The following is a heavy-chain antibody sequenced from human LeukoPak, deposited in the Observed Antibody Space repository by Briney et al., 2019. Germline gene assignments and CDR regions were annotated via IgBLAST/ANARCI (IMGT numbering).Heavy chain of an antibody. D-gene: IGHD5-18*01. CDR2: FDPEDGET. CDR1: GGTFSSYA. J-gene: IGHJ6*03. Sequence: ASVKVSCKASGGTFSSYAIRWVRQAPGQGLEWMGGFDPEDGETIYAQKFQGRVTMTEDTSTDTAYMELSSLRSEDTAVYYCATTTVGYSYGVGFYYYMDVWGKGTTVTVS. CDR3: ATTTVGYSYGVGFYYYMDV. V-gene: IGHV1-24*01.